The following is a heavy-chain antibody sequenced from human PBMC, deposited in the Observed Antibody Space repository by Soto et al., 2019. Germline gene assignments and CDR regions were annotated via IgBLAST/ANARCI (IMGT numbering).Heavy chain of an antibody. D-gene: IGHD6-13*01. CDR1: GFTFDDYA. CDR2: ISWDGGST. J-gene: IGHJ6*02. CDR3: AKDIRNPMSSSYHSGMDV. Sequence: GGSLRLSCAASGFTFDDYAMHWVRQAPGKGLEWVSLISWDGGSTYYADSVKGRFTISRDNSKNSLYLQMNSLRAEDTALYYCAKDIRNPMSSSYHSGMDVWGQGTTVTVSS. V-gene: IGHV3-43D*04.